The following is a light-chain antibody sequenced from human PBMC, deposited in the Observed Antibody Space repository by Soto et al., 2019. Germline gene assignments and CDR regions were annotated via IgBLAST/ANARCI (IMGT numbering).Light chain of an antibody. CDR1: QSVSSN. Sequence: ELVLTQSPGTLSLSPVERATLSCRASQSVSSNLAWYKQKPGHNPRLLIYGASTRATGIPARFSGSGFGTEFTLTISSLQSEDFAVYYCKQYKNWPLVGEGTRLAI. V-gene: IGKV3-15*01. CDR2: GAS. J-gene: IGKJ5*01. CDR3: KQYKNWPL.